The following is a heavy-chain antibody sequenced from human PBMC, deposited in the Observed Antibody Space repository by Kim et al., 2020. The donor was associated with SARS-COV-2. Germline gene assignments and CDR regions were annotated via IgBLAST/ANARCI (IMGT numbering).Heavy chain of an antibody. CDR2: IKEDGSEK. V-gene: IGHV3-7*03. CDR3: ASGNDY. CDR1: GFTFSNYW. D-gene: IGHD2-15*01. Sequence: GGSLRLSCAASGFTFSNYWMTWVRQAPGKGLEWEANIKEDGSEKNYVDSVKGRFTISRENGQNSLFFQMDSLKVDDTAVYYCASGNDYWGQGTLVTVSS. J-gene: IGHJ4*02.